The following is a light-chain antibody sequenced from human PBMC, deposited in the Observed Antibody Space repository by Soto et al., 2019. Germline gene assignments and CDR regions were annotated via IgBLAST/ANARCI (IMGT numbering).Light chain of an antibody. CDR2: EGT. CDR1: NSELGSYNL. CDR3: CSYAGDYMFV. J-gene: IGLJ1*01. Sequence: QSALTQPASVSVSPGQSITISCTGTNSELGSYNLVSWFQHHPGKVPKVMIYEGTKRPSGISDRFAGSKSDNTASLTISGLQAEDEGDYYCCSYAGDYMFVFGTGTKVTVL. V-gene: IGLV2-23*01.